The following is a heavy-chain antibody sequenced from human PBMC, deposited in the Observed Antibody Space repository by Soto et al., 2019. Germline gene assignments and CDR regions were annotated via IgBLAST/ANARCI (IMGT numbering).Heavy chain of an antibody. Sequence: QVQLGQSGAEVKKPGSSVKVSCKASGGTFSNYVVNWVRQAPGQGLEWMGRIIPISGAANYAQKFQGRVTITADKSTSTCYMELSSMRSEDTAVYYCARDMTRTVVPYFDFWGQGTLVTVSS. CDR2: IIPISGAA. D-gene: IGHD1-7*01. J-gene: IGHJ4*02. CDR1: GGTFSNYV. CDR3: ARDMTRTVVPYFDF. V-gene: IGHV1-69*06.